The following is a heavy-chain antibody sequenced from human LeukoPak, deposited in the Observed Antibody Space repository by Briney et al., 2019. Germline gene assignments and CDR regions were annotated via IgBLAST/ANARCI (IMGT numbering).Heavy chain of an antibody. CDR1: GYIFTGCY. D-gene: IGHD5-24*01. V-gene: IGHV1-2*02. CDR2: INPNSGGT. CDR3: ARDRVEMATSGAFDI. J-gene: IGHJ3*02. Sequence: ASVKVSCKASGYIFTGCYMHWVRQAPGQGLEWMGWINPNSGGTNYAQKFQGRVTMTRDTSISTAYMELSRLRSDDTAVYYCARDRVEMATSGAFDIWGQGTMVTVSS.